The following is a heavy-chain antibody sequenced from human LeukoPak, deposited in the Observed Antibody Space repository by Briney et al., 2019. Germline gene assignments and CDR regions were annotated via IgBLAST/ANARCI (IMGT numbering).Heavy chain of an antibody. CDR3: ARLTWDTAMVYYYYYYMDV. J-gene: IGHJ6*03. CDR1: GGSISSSSYY. Sequence: SETLSLTCTVSGGSISSSSYYWGWIRQPPGKGLEWIGSIYYSGSTYYNPSLKSRVTISVDTSKNQFSLKLSSVTAADTAVYYCARLTWDTAMVYYYYYYMDVWGKGTTVTISS. D-gene: IGHD5-18*01. V-gene: IGHV4-39*01. CDR2: IYYSGST.